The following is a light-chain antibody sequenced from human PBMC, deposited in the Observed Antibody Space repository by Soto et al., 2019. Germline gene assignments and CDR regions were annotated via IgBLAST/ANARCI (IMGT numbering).Light chain of an antibody. Sequence: EIVLTQSPGTLSLSPGERATLSCRSSQSVSSSDLAWYQQKPGQAPRLLIYGASSRATGIPDRFSGSWSGTDCTLTISRLEPEDVAVYYCQQYGSSPRTLGQGTKVDI. J-gene: IGKJ1*01. CDR2: GAS. CDR1: QSVSSSD. V-gene: IGKV3-20*01. CDR3: QQYGSSPRT.